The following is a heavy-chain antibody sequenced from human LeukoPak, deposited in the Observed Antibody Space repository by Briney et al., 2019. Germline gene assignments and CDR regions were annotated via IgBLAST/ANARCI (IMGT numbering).Heavy chain of an antibody. Sequence: PSETPSLTCTVSGGSISSYYWSWIRQPAGKGLEWIGRIYTSGSTNYNPSLKSRVTMSVDTSKNQFSLKLSSVTAADTAVYYCARDAYYYGSGSYPLDYWGQGTLVTVSS. CDR1: GGSISSYY. V-gene: IGHV4-4*07. CDR2: IYTSGST. CDR3: ARDAYYYGSGSYPLDY. J-gene: IGHJ4*02. D-gene: IGHD3-10*01.